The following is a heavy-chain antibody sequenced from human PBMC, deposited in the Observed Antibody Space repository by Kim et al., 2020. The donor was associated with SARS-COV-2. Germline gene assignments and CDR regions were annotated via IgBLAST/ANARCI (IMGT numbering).Heavy chain of an antibody. D-gene: IGHD3-16*01. CDR3: ARDLLGGGSGGYFDY. Sequence: SETLSLTCTVSGGSINSSSYYWGWIRQPPGKGLEWIGSIYYSGSTYYNPSLKSRVTISVDTSKNQFSLKLSSVTAADTAVYYCARDLLGGGSGGYFDYWGQGTLVTVSS. V-gene: IGHV4-39*07. CDR1: GGSINSSSYY. CDR2: IYYSGST. J-gene: IGHJ4*02.